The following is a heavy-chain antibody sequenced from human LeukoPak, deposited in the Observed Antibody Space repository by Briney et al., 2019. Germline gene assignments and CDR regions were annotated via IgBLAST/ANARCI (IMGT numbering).Heavy chain of an antibody. Sequence: PGGSLRLSCAASGFTFSSYAMSWVRQAPGKGLEWVSAISGSGGSTSYAQKFQGRVTMTRDTSTSTVYMELSSLRSEDTAVYYCARGLNDYGDYVIFYGMDVWGQGTTVTVSS. CDR2: ISGSGGST. V-gene: IGHV3-23*01. CDR3: ARGLNDYGDYVIFYGMDV. CDR1: GFTFSSYA. J-gene: IGHJ6*02. D-gene: IGHD4-17*01.